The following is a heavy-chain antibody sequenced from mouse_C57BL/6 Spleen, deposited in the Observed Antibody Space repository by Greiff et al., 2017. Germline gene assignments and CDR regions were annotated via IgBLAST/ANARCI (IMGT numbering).Heavy chain of an antibody. D-gene: IGHD1-1*01. J-gene: IGHJ4*01. Sequence: VQLQQSGPELVKPGASVKMSCKAFGYTFTDYNMHWVQQSPGKSLEWIGYINPNNGGTSYNQKFKGKATLTVNKSSSTAYMELRSLTSEDSAVYYCAREILGITTVVSEDYYAMDYWGQGTSVTVSS. CDR2: INPNNGGT. CDR3: AREILGITTVVSEDYYAMDY. V-gene: IGHV1-22*01. CDR1: GYTFTDYN.